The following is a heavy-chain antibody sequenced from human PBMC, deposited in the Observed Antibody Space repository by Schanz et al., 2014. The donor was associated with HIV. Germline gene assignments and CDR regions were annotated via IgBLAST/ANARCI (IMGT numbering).Heavy chain of an antibody. D-gene: IGHD2-15*01. CDR1: GYTFPDYY. CDR3: ARSRYHQLYGYFGH. Sequence: QVQLVQSGAEVKKPGASVKVSCKASGYTFPDYYIHWVRQAPGQGLEWMGWINPSSGGTNLAQKFQGRVTMTRDTSINTAYMDLTRLRSDDTAVFYCARSRYHQLYGYFGHWGQGTLVTVSS. V-gene: IGHV1-2*02. J-gene: IGHJ4*02. CDR2: INPSSGGT.